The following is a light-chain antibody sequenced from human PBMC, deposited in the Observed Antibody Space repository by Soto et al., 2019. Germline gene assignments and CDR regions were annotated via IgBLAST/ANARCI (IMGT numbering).Light chain of an antibody. CDR3: CSYAGSPWV. Sequence: QSVLTQPRSVSGSPGQSVTISCTGTSSDVGVYNYVSWYQQHPGKAPKLMIYDVSIRPSGVPDRFSGSKSGNKASLTISGLQAEDEADYYCCSYAGSPWVFGGGTKLTVL. CDR2: DVS. V-gene: IGLV2-11*01. J-gene: IGLJ3*02. CDR1: SSDVGVYNY.